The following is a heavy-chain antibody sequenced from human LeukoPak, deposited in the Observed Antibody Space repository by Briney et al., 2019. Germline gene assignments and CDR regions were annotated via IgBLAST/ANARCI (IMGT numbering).Heavy chain of an antibody. D-gene: IGHD6-13*01. CDR1: GFTFSSYE. CDR3: ARDPSFVHSSSWTALDY. CDR2: ISSSGSTI. J-gene: IGHJ4*02. Sequence: PGGSLRLSCAASGFTFSSYEMNWVRQAPGKGLEWVSYISSSGSTIYYADSVKGRFTISRDNAKNSLYLQMNSLRAEDTAVYYCARDPSFVHSSSWTALDYWGQGTLVTVSS. V-gene: IGHV3-48*03.